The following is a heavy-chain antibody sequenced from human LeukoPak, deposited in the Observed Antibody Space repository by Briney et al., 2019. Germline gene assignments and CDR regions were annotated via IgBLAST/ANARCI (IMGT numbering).Heavy chain of an antibody. CDR1: GFPFSNFA. J-gene: IGHJ6*03. D-gene: IGHD4-23*01. V-gene: IGHV3-23*01. CDR2: ISGSGGST. CDR3: AKGAVESLDYYFYMEV. Sequence: PGGSLRLSCAASGFPFSNFAMNWVRQAPGKGLQWVSSISGSGGSTYNADSVKGRFTISRDNSKNTLYLEMSTLIAEDTAVYYCAKGAVESLDYYFYMEVWGKGTRSPSP.